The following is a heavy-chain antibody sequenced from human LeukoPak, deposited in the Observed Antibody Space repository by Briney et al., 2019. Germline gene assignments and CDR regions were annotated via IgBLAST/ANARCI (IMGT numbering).Heavy chain of an antibody. D-gene: IGHD3-22*01. CDR3: AKSPDYYISSDFDYFDS. J-gene: IGHJ4*02. CDR1: GFTFSSYA. Sequence: GGSLRLSCAASGFTFSSYAMSWVRQAPGKGLEWVSAISGSGGSTYYADSVKGRFTISRDTSKNTLGLQMNSLTTEDTAIYYCAKSPDYYISSDFDYFDSWGQGTLVTVSS. CDR2: ISGSGGST. V-gene: IGHV3-23*01.